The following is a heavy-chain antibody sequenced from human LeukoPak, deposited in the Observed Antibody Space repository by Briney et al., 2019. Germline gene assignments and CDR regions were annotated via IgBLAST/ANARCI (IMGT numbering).Heavy chain of an antibody. Sequence: ASVKVSCKASGYTFTSYGISWVRQAPGQGLEWMGWISAYNGNTNYAQKLQGRVTMTTDTSTSTAYMGLRSLRSDDTAVYYCARDRPVELGHLFDYWGQGTLVTVSS. V-gene: IGHV1-18*01. CDR1: GYTFTSYG. J-gene: IGHJ4*02. D-gene: IGHD6-6*01. CDR3: ARDRPVELGHLFDY. CDR2: ISAYNGNT.